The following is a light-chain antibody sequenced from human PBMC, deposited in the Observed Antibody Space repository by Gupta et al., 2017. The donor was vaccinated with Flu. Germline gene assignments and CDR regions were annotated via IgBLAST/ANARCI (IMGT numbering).Light chain of an antibody. CDR3: QQYDDWPPIT. CDR1: QSISSN. CDR2: GAS. V-gene: IGKV3-15*01. J-gene: IGKJ5*01. Sequence: EIVMTQSPDTLSVSPGERATLSCRASQSISSNLAWYQHKPGLAPRLLIYGASTRATGIADRFSGSGSGTEFTLTISSLESEDFAVYYCQQYDDWPPITFGPGTRMEIK.